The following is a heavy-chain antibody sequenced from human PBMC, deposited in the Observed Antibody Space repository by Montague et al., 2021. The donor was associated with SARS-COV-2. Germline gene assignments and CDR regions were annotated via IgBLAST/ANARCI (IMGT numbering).Heavy chain of an antibody. CDR1: GGSFSSGDSY. J-gene: IGHJ4*02. CDR3: VATYNGNWYYFDY. CDR2: LHYARSA. V-gene: IGHV4-39*01. D-gene: IGHD6-13*01. Sequence: SETLSLTCSVSGGSFSSGDSYWGWLRQAPGKGLEWIGDLHYARSAYYTPSLRSRVTISAATTKNQFSLKLNSVTAADTAVYYCVATYNGNWYYFDYWGQGTLVTVSS.